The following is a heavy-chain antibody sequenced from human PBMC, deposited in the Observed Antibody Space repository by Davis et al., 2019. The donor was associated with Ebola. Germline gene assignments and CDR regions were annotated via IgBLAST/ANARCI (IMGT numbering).Heavy chain of an antibody. D-gene: IGHD4-23*01. CDR1: GFTFSSYE. CDR2: ISSSGSTI. V-gene: IGHV3-48*03. CDR3: ARDEEGNSIDY. Sequence: PGGSLRLSCAASGFTFSSYEMNWVRQAPGKGLEWVSYISSSGSTIYYADSVKGRFTISRDNAKNSLYLQMNSLRAEDTAVYYCARDEEGNSIDYWGQGTLVTVSS. J-gene: IGHJ4*02.